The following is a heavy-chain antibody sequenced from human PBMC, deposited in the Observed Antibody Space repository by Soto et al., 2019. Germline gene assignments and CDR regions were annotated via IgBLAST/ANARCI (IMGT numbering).Heavy chain of an antibody. V-gene: IGHV3-23*01. CDR2: ISGSGGST. CDR3: AKVYTCDRGDY. D-gene: IGHD2-2*02. J-gene: IGHJ4*02. CDR1: GFTFSSYA. Sequence: EVQLLESGGGLVQPGGSLRLSCAASGFTFSSYAMSWVRQAPGKGLEWVSAISGSGGSTYYADSVKGRFTIARDNSKNALYLQMNSRRAEDTAVYYCAKVYTCDRGDYWGQGTLVTVSS.